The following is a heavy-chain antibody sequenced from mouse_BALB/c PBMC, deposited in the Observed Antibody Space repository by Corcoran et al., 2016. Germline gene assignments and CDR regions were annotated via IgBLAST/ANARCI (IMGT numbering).Heavy chain of an antibody. J-gene: IGHJ2*01. D-gene: IGHD1-2*01. CDR2: INTETGEP. CDR3: ALITTATSFFDY. V-gene: IGHV9-2-1*01. Sequence: QIQLVQSGPELKKPGETVKISCKASGYTFTDYSMHWVKQAPGKGLKWMGWINTETGEPTYADDFKGRFAFSLETSASTAYLQINNLKNEDTATYFCALITTATSFFDYWGQGTTLTVSS. CDR1: GYTFTDYS.